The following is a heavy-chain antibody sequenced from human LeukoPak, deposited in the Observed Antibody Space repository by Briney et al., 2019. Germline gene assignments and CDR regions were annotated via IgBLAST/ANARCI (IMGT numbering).Heavy chain of an antibody. V-gene: IGHV3-30*04. CDR1: GFTFSSYA. CDR3: AKTPYDYVWGSYRCYFDY. D-gene: IGHD3-16*02. CDR2: ISYDGSNK. Sequence: AGGSLRLSCAASGFTFSSYAMHWVRQAPGKGLEWVAVISYDGSNKYYADSVKGRFTISRDNSKNTLYLQMNSLRAEDTAVYYCAKTPYDYVWGSYRCYFDYWGQGTLVTVSS. J-gene: IGHJ4*02.